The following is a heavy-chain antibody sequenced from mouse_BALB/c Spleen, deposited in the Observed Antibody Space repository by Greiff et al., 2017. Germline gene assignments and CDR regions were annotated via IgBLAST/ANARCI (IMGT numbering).Heavy chain of an antibody. CDR3: ARSGDYGRFAY. V-gene: IGHV5-17*02. CDR2: ISSGSSTI. D-gene: IGHD2-4*01. J-gene: IGHJ3*01. Sequence: EVKLVESGGGLVQPGGSRKLSCAASGFTFSSFGMHWVRQAPEKGLEWVGYISSGSSTIYYTDTVKGRFTISRDNPKNTLFLQMTSLRSEDTAMYYCARSGDYGRFAYWGQGTLVTVSA. CDR1: GFTFSSFG.